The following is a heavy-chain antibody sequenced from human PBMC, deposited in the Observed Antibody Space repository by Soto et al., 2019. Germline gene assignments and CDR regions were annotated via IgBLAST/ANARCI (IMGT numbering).Heavy chain of an antibody. D-gene: IGHD2-2*01. V-gene: IGHV3-7*03. Sequence: GGSLRLSCAASGFTFSSYWMSWVRQAPGKGLEWVANIKQDGSEKYYVDSVKGRFTISRDNAKNSLYLQMNSLRAEDTAVYYCARVSQVGRDAFDIWGQGTMVTVSS. CDR2: IKQDGSEK. J-gene: IGHJ3*02. CDR3: ARVSQVGRDAFDI. CDR1: GFTFSSYW.